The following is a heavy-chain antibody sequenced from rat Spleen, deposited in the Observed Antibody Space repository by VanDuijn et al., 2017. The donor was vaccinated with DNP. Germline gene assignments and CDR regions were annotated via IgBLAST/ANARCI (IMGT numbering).Heavy chain of an antibody. J-gene: IGHJ3*01. CDR3: VSYYSRDWFVN. CDR2: INMGSGDT. V-gene: IGHV1-43*01. D-gene: IGHD1-1*01. Sequence: QVQLQQSGAELAKPGSSVKISCKASGYTFTSYYIGWIKQTTGQGLEYIAYINMGSGDTNYNEKFKGKATLTVDRSSSTAFMQLTSLTPDDSAVYYRVSYYSRDWFVNWGQGPLVPVSS. CDR1: GYTFTSYY.